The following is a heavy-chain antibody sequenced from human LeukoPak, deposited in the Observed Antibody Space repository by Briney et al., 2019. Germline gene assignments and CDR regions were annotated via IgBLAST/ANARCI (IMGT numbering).Heavy chain of an antibody. V-gene: IGHV3-9*01. CDR1: GFTFDDYA. Sequence: PGGSLRLSCAASGFTFDDYAMHWVRQAPGKGLEWVSGISWNSGSIGYADSVKGRFTISRDNAKNPLYLQMNSLRAEDTALYYCAKDIQQQLKDPPRAAFDIWGQGTMVTVSS. D-gene: IGHD6-13*01. J-gene: IGHJ3*02. CDR3: AKDIQQQLKDPPRAAFDI. CDR2: ISWNSGSI.